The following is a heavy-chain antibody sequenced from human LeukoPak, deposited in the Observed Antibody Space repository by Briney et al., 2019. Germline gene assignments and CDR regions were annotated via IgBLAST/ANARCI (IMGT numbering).Heavy chain of an antibody. CDR1: GYSVTSYW. Sequence: GESLKISCKGSGYSVTSYWISWVRQMPGKGLEWMGRIDPSDSYTNYSPSFQGHVTISADKSITTAYLQWSSLKASDTAMYYCARKQYSSGSYYRSAVDYWGQGTLVTVSS. D-gene: IGHD3-10*01. CDR2: IDPSDSYT. V-gene: IGHV5-10-1*01. J-gene: IGHJ4*02. CDR3: ARKQYSSGSYYRSAVDY.